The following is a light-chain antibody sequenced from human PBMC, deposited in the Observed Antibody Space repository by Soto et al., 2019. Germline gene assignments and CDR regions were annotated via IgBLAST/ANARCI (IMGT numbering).Light chain of an antibody. V-gene: IGLV2-23*02. CDR3: CSFAGSSTFWV. CDR1: SSDVGGYDV. J-gene: IGLJ3*02. CDR2: EVN. Sequence: QSALTQPRSVSGSPGQSVTISCTGTSSDVGGYDVVSWYQQHPGKAPKLMIFEVNQRPSGVSDRFSGSKSGNTASLTISGLQAGDEADYYCCSFAGSSTFWVFGGGTKLTVL.